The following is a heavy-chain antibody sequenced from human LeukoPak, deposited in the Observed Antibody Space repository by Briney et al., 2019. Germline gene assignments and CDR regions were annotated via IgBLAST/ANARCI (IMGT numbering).Heavy chain of an antibody. CDR1: GFSFSDYY. D-gene: IGHD3-9*01. V-gene: IGHV3-11*05. J-gene: IGHJ6*02. Sequence: GGSLRLSCAASGFSFSDYYMTWIRQAPGKGLEWVSYISSGSTYTNYGDAVKGRFIIYRDNAKNSLYLQMNSLRAEDTAVYYCAKGQTYYNTLTGYPRYYYYGMDVWGQGTTVTVAS. CDR3: AKGQTYYNTLTGYPRYYYYGMDV. CDR2: ISSGSTYT.